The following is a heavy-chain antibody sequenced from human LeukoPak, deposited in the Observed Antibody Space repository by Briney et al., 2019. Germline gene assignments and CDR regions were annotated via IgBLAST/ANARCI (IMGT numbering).Heavy chain of an antibody. Sequence: GGSLRLSCAASGFTFSSYAMHWVRQAPGKGLEWVAVISYDGSNKYYADSVKGRFTISRDNSKNTLYLQTNSLRAEDTAVYYCTRLRGVTDYWGQGTLVTVSS. CDR2: ISYDGSNK. V-gene: IGHV3-30-3*01. D-gene: IGHD3-10*01. CDR1: GFTFSSYA. J-gene: IGHJ4*02. CDR3: TRLRGVTDY.